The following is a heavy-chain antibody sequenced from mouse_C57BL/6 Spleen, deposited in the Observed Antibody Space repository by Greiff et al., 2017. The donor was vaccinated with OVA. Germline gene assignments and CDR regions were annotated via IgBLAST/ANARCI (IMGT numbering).Heavy chain of an antibody. CDR2: INPSSGYT. D-gene: IGHD1-3*01. V-gene: IGHV1-7*01. J-gene: IGHJ4*01. CDR3: ASKDLDNYCAMDY. CDR1: GYTFTSYW. Sequence: QVQLQQPGAELAKPGASVKLSCKASGYTFTSYWMHWVKQRPGQGLEWIGYINPSSGYTKYNQKFKDKATLTAVKSSSTAYMQLSSLTYEDSAVYYCASKDLDNYCAMDYWGQGTSVTVSS.